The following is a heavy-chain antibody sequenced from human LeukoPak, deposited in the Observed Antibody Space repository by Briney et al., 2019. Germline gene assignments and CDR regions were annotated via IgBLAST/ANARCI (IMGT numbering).Heavy chain of an antibody. CDR1: GFTFSSYA. CDR2: ISVSGGST. V-gene: IGHV3-23*01. Sequence: GESLRLSCAASGFTFSSYAMSWVRQAPGKVLEWVSAISVSGGSTYYADSVKGRFTISGDNAKNTLYLQMTSLRAEDTAVYYCAKDLSPSRGWGQGILVTVSS. J-gene: IGHJ4*02. CDR3: AKDLSPSRG.